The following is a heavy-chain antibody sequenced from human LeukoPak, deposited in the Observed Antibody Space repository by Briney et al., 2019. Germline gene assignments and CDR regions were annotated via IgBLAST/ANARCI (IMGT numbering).Heavy chain of an antibody. J-gene: IGHJ4*02. CDR2: ISSSSSYI. CDR1: GFTFSSYS. D-gene: IGHD3-3*01. CDR3: ASDFWSGYYTAGY. V-gene: IGHV3-21*01. Sequence: GGSLRLSCAASGFTFSSYSMNWVRQAPGKGLEWVSSISSSSSYIYYADSVKGRFTISRDNAKNPLYLQMNSLRAEDTAVYYCASDFWSGYYTAGYWGQGTLVTVSS.